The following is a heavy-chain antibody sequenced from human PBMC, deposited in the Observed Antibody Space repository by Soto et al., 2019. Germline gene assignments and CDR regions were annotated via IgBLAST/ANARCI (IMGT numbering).Heavy chain of an antibody. CDR2: IISTSSST. J-gene: IGHJ5*02. V-gene: IGHV3-23*01. D-gene: IGHD4-17*01. Sequence: EVQVLESGGGLVQPGGSLRLSCAASGFSFSNFAMSWVRQAPGKGLEWVSSIISTSSSTYYADSVKGRFTISRANSKNTLYLQMNSLRAEDTAVYYCAKGTYGDYGGFDPWGQGTLVTVSS. CDR3: AKGTYGDYGGFDP. CDR1: GFSFSNFA.